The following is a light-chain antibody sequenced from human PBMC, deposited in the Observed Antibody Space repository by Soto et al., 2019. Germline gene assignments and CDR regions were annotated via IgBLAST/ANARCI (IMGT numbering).Light chain of an antibody. Sequence: DIVVTQSPATLSASPGERVTLSCRASQSVSSNFLAWYQHKPGQAPRLLIYDSSSRATGIPDRFSGSGSGTDFTLSIIRLEPEDFAVYYCQQYDISPWTFGQGTKVDIK. CDR1: QSVSSNF. J-gene: IGKJ1*01. CDR2: DSS. CDR3: QQYDISPWT. V-gene: IGKV3-20*01.